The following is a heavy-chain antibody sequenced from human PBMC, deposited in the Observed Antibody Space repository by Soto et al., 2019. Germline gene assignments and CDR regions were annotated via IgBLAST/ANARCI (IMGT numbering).Heavy chain of an antibody. CDR1: GGSISSNNNY. CDR3: ARQGAYCNNGVCYIYYFDY. V-gene: IGHV4-39*01. J-gene: IGHJ4*02. D-gene: IGHD2-8*01. CDR2: IHYSGST. Sequence: ETLSLTCTVSGGSISSNNNYWGWIRQPPGEGLEWIGSIHYSGSTYYNASLQSRVTISVDTSKNQFSLKLTSVTAADTSIYYCARQGAYCNNGVCYIYYFDYWGQGTLVTVSS.